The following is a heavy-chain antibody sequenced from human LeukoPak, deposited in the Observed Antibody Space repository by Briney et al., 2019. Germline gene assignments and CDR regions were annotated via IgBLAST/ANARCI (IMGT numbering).Heavy chain of an antibody. CDR1: GFTASSNY. CDR2: IYSGGST. CDR3: ARGGSRYFHN. J-gene: IGHJ4*02. D-gene: IGHD3-10*01. V-gene: IGHV3-66*01. Sequence: GGSLRLSCAVSGFTASSNYMSWVRQAPGKGLEWVSVIYSGGSTYYADSVKGRFTISRDNSKNTLFLQMNSLRAEDTAVYYCARGGSRYFHNWGQGTLSTVST.